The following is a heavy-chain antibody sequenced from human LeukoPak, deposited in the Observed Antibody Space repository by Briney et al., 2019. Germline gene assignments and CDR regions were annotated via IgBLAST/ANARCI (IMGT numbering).Heavy chain of an antibody. CDR1: GFTFSDYY. Sequence: GGSLRLSCAASGFTFSDYYMSWIRQAPGKGLEWVSYMSSSGSTIYYADSVKGRFTISRDNAKNLLYLQMNSLRAEDTAVYYCARADPRGRIAAPTPHWFDPWGQGTLVTVSS. D-gene: IGHD6-13*01. V-gene: IGHV3-11*01. CDR2: MSSSGSTI. CDR3: ARADPRGRIAAPTPHWFDP. J-gene: IGHJ5*02.